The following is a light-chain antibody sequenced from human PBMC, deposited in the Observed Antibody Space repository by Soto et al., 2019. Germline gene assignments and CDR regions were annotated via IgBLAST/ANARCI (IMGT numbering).Light chain of an antibody. J-gene: IGLJ2*01. V-gene: IGLV4-69*01. Sequence: QSVLTQSPSASASLGASVKFTCTLSSGHSTYAIAWHQQQPEKGPRYLMKLNSDGSHSKGDGIPDRFSGSSSGAERYLTISSLQSEDEAVYYCQTWGTGIVVFGGGTKLTVL. CDR1: SGHSTYA. CDR3: QTWGTGIVV. CDR2: LNSDGSH.